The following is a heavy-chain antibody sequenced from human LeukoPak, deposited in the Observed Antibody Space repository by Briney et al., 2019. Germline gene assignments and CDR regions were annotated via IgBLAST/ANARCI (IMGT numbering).Heavy chain of an antibody. CDR3: ARERAIAVAGLFDY. V-gene: IGHV1-69*04. CDR1: GGTFSSYA. CDR2: IIPILGIA. D-gene: IGHD6-19*01. Sequence: SSVKVSCKASGGTFSSYAISWVRQAPGQGLEWMGRIIPILGIANYAQKFQGRVTITADKSTSTAYMELSSLRSEDTAVYCCARERAIAVAGLFDYWGQGTLVTVSS. J-gene: IGHJ4*02.